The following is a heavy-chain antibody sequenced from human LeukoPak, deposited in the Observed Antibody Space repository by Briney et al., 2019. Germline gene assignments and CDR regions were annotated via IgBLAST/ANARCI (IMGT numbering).Heavy chain of an antibody. J-gene: IGHJ6*03. Sequence: TGGSLRLSCAASGFTFSSYEMNWVRQAPGKGLEWVSYISSSGSTIYYADSVKGRFTISRDNAKNSLYLQMNSLRAEDTALYYCARDRLRFLEWLSYMDVWGKGTTVTVSS. CDR2: ISSSGSTI. CDR3: ARDRLRFLEWLSYMDV. CDR1: GFTFSSYE. D-gene: IGHD3-3*01. V-gene: IGHV3-48*03.